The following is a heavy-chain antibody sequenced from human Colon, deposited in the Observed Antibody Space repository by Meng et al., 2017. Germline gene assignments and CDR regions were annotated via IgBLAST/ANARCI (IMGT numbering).Heavy chain of an antibody. D-gene: IGHD6-19*01. Sequence: ASVKVSCKASGYIFSNYGISWVRQAPGQGLEWMGWISDYNGNTKYAKKFQGRVTMTTDTSTNTAYLELRSLRSNDTAVYYCARDPKRLDHGMIPYKYYGMDVWGQGTTVTVSS. V-gene: IGHV1-18*01. J-gene: IGHJ6*02. CDR3: ARDPKRLDHGMIPYKYYGMDV. CDR2: ISDYNGNT. CDR1: GYIFSNYG.